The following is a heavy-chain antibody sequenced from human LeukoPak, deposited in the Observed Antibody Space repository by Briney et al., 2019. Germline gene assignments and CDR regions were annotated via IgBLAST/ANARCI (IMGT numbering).Heavy chain of an antibody. CDR1: GGSITSYY. V-gene: IGHV4-59*08. CDR2: IYFTGTGST. Sequence: FETLSLTCTVSGGSITSYYWSWIRQPPGKGLEWIGYIYFTGTGSTNYSPSLKSRVTISVDTSKNQFSLKLSSVTAADTAVYYCARHREKSSYYGVDWFDPWGQGTLVTVSS. J-gene: IGHJ5*02. CDR3: ARHREKSSYYGVDWFDP. D-gene: IGHD2-2*01.